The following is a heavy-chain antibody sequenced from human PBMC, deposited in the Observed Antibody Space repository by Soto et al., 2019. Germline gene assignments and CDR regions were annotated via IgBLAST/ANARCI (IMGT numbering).Heavy chain of an antibody. V-gene: IGHV4-59*08. CDR3: ARRATTVTYDAFDI. D-gene: IGHD4-17*01. Sequence: PSETLSLTCTVSGGSIDTYYWSWIRQPPGKGLEWVGYVFYSGSTNYNPSLESRVTVSVDTSKNQFSLNLSAVTAADTAVYYCARRATTVTYDAFDIWGQGTMVT. J-gene: IGHJ3*02. CDR2: VFYSGST. CDR1: GGSIDTYY.